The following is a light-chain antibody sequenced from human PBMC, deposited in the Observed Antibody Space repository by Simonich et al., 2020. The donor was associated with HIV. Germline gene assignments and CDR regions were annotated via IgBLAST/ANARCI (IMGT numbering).Light chain of an antibody. Sequence: DIQLTQSPSSLSASVGDRVTITCPESQSISNYLNWYQQKPGKAPKLLIYASSSLQSGVPSRVSGSGAGTDFTLTISSLQPEDFATYYCQQSYSTPPTFGQGTKVEIK. J-gene: IGKJ1*01. V-gene: IGKV1-39*01. CDR2: ASS. CDR3: QQSYSTPPT. CDR1: QSISNY.